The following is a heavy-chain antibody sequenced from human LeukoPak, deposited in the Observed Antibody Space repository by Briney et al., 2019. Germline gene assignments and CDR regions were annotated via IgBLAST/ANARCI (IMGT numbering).Heavy chain of an antibody. V-gene: IGHV4-38-2*02. CDR3: ARALSGSYYNVGSPGNY. CDR1: GGSISSGYY. Sequence: SETLSLTCTVSGGSISSGYYWGWIRQPPGKGLEWIGSIYHSGSTYYNPSLKSRVTISVDTSKNQFSLKLSSVTAADTAVYYCARALSGSYYNVGSPGNYWGQGTLVTVSS. CDR2: IYHSGST. J-gene: IGHJ4*02. D-gene: IGHD3-10*01.